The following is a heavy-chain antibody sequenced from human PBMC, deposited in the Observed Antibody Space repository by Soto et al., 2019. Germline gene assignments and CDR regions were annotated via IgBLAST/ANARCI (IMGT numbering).Heavy chain of an antibody. CDR1: GGSFSGYY. Sequence: SETLSLTCAVYGGSFSGYYWSRIRQPPGKGLEWIGEINHSGSTNYNPSLKSRVTISVDTSKNQFSLKLSSVTAADTAVYYCARTSLSRYYDFWSGYYKGFDYWGQGTLVTVSS. J-gene: IGHJ4*02. D-gene: IGHD3-3*01. V-gene: IGHV4-34*01. CDR2: INHSGST. CDR3: ARTSLSRYYDFWSGYYKGFDY.